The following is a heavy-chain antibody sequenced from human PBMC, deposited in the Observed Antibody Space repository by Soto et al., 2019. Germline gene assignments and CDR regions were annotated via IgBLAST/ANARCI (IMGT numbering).Heavy chain of an antibody. CDR3: AREHYDSLTGDRLNWFDP. V-gene: IGHV4-31*03. D-gene: IGHD3-9*01. CDR2: IYYSGST. Sequence: SETLSLTCTVSGGSISSGGYYWSWIRQHPGKGLEWIGYIYYSGSTYYNPSLKSRVTISVDTSKNQFSLKLSSVTAADTAVYYCAREHYDSLTGDRLNWFDPWGQGTLVTGLL. J-gene: IGHJ5*02. CDR1: GGSISSGGYY.